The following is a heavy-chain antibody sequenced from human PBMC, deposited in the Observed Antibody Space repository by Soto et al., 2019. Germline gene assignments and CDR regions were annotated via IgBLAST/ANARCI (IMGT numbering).Heavy chain of an antibody. Sequence: SETLSLTCAVSGGSFTDSYWSWIRQAPGKGLEWIGEINHSGSVSYNPSLKSRVTISVDTVQNQFSLKLNSVTAADTAVYFCARDRGVVVIDYYGLDVWGQGTTVTVSS. CDR1: GGSFTDSY. V-gene: IGHV4-34*01. J-gene: IGHJ6*02. D-gene: IGHD2-15*01. CDR2: INHSGSV. CDR3: ARDRGVVVIDYYGLDV.